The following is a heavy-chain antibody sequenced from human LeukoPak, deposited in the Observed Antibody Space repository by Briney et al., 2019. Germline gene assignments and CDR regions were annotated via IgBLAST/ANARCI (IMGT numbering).Heavy chain of an antibody. J-gene: IGHJ3*02. CDR3: ARGLTTVTTWGAFDI. CDR2: IFHSGIT. D-gene: IGHD4-17*01. CDR1: GYSISSGYY. V-gene: IGHV4-38-2*01. Sequence: SETLSLTCAVSGYSISSGYYWGWIRQPPGKGLEWIGSIFHSGITYYNPSLKSRLTISLDTSKNHFSLKLSSVTAADTAVYYCARGLTTVTTWGAFDIWGQGTMVTVSS.